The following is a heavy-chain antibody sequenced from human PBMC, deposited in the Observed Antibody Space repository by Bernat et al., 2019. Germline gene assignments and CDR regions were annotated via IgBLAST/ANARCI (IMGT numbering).Heavy chain of an antibody. V-gene: IGHV4-39*01. J-gene: IGHJ4*02. Sequence: QLQLQESGPGLVKPSETLSLTCTVSGGSISSSSYYWGWIRQPPGKGLEWIGSIYYSGSTYYNPSLKSRVAIYVDTSKNQFSLKLSSVTAADTAVYYCARQTEQWLAFDYWGQGTLVTVSS. CDR3: ARQTEQWLAFDY. D-gene: IGHD6-19*01. CDR2: IYYSGST. CDR1: GGSISSSSYY.